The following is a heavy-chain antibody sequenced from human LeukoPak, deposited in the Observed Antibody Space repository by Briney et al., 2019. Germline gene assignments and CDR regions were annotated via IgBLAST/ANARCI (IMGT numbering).Heavy chain of an antibody. D-gene: IGHD3-3*01. CDR2: IYHSGST. CDR3: ARHGIFPDYYFDY. J-gene: IGHJ4*02. CDR1: GYSISSGYY. Sequence: SETLSLTCTVSGYSISSGYYWGWIRQPPGKGLEWIGSIYHSGSTYYNPSLKSRVTISVDTSKNQFSLKLSSVTAADTAVYYCARHGIFPDYYFDYWGQGTLVTVSS. V-gene: IGHV4-38-2*02.